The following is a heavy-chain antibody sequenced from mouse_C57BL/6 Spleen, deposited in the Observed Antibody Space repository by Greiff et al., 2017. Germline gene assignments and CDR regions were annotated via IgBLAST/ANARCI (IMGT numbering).Heavy chain of an antibody. J-gene: IGHJ4*01. D-gene: IGHD2-4*01. CDR2: IYPGSGST. CDR1: GYTFTSYW. CDR3: ARPYDYPQYYAMDY. Sequence: VQLQQPGAELVKPGASVKMSCKASGYTFTSYWITWVKQRPGQGLEWIGDIYPGSGSTNYNEKFKSKATLTVDTSSSTAYMQLSSLTSEDYAVYYCARPYDYPQYYAMDYWGQGTSVTVSS. V-gene: IGHV1-55*01.